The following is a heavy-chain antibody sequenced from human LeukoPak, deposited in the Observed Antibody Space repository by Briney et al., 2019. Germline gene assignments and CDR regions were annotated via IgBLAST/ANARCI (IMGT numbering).Heavy chain of an antibody. D-gene: IGHD3-10*01. CDR3: AKVFFNSGSYDF. J-gene: IGHJ4*02. Sequence: GGSLRLSCAASRFTFSNYAMSWVRQAPGKGLEWVSSISGSGDNTYYADSVKGRFTISRDNSKNTLSLQMNSLRADDTAIYYCAKVFFNSGSYDFWGQGTLVTASS. V-gene: IGHV3-23*01. CDR2: ISGSGDNT. CDR1: RFTFSNYA.